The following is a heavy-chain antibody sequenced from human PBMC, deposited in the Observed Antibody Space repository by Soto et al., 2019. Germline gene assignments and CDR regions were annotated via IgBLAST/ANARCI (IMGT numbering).Heavy chain of an antibody. D-gene: IGHD5-12*01. J-gene: IGHJ6*03. V-gene: IGHV4-39*01. CDR2: IYYSGST. Sequence: SETLSLTCTVSGGSISSSSYYWGWIRQPPGKGLEWIGSIYYSGSTYYNPSLKSRVTISVDTSKNQFSLKLSSVTAADTAVYYCASRVTDIDPFYYYYYMDVWGKGTTVTVSS. CDR3: ASRVTDIDPFYYYYYMDV. CDR1: GGSISSSSYY.